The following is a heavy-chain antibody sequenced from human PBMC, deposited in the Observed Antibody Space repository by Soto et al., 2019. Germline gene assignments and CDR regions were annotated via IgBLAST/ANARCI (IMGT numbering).Heavy chain of an antibody. Sequence: SETLSLTCTVSGGSISSSRCHWGWIRQPPGKGLEWIASIKYSGTTFYNPSLKSRVTLSVDTSKNQFSLTVTSVTAVDTAVYYCARGQLLPDYWGQGSLVTVSS. V-gene: IGHV4-39*07. CDR1: GGSISSSRCH. CDR3: ARGQLLPDY. D-gene: IGHD2-15*01. CDR2: IKYSGTT. J-gene: IGHJ4*02.